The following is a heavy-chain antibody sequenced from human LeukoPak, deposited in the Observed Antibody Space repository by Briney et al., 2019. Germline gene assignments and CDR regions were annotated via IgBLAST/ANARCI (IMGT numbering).Heavy chain of an antibody. J-gene: IGHJ4*02. CDR1: GFTFTSYS. V-gene: IGHV3-23*01. D-gene: IGHD1-26*01. CDR2: ISGGGGST. Sequence: GGSLRLSCAASGFTFTSYSMNWVRQAPGKGLEWVSTISGGGGSTYYADSVKGRFTISRDNSRNTLYLQVNSLRAEDTAVYYCAKGGKWDVTPFDYWGQGTLVTVSS. CDR3: AKGGKWDVTPFDY.